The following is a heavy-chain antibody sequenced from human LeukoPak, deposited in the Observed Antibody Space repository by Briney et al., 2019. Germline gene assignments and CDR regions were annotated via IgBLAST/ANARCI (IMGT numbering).Heavy chain of an antibody. CDR1: GDTFSRYA. CDR2: IIPVLSTA. J-gene: IGHJ6*03. D-gene: IGHD3-9*01. CDR3: AGGASYDILTGHGLLVGTAGYYYYYMDV. Sequence: EASVKVSCKASGDTFSRYAISWVRQAPGQGLEWMGGIIPVLSTANYAQKFQDRVTITADESTSTAYMELSSLRSEDTAVYYCAGGASYDILTGHGLLVGTAGYYYYYMDVWGKGTTVTISS. V-gene: IGHV1-69*13.